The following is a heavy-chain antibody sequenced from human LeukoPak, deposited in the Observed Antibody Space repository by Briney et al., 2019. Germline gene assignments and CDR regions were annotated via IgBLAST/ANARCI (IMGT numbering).Heavy chain of an antibody. CDR2: INHSGST. D-gene: IGHD3-3*01. J-gene: IGHJ5*02. CDR3: AREGVPASRGFLEWLPSWFDP. Sequence: SETLSLTCAVYGGSFSGYYWSWIRQPPGKGLEWIGEINHSGSTNYNPSLKSRVTISVDTSKNQFSLKLSSVTAADTAVYYCAREGVPASRGFLEWLPSWFDPWGQGTLVTVSS. CDR1: GGSFSGYY. V-gene: IGHV4-34*01.